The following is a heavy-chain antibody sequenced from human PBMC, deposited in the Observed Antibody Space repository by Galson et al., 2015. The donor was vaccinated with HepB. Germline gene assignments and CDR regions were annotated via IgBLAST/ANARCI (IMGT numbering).Heavy chain of an antibody. V-gene: IGHV3-48*02. J-gene: IGHJ5*02. D-gene: IGHD4-11*01. CDR3: ARGDHYSNFNWFDP. Sequence: SLRLSCAASGFTFSSYSMNWVRQAPGKGLEWVSYISSSSSTIYYADSVKGRFTISRGNAKNSLYLQMNSLRDEDTAVYYCARGDHYSNFNWFDPWGQGTLVTVSS. CDR1: GFTFSSYS. CDR2: ISSSSSTI.